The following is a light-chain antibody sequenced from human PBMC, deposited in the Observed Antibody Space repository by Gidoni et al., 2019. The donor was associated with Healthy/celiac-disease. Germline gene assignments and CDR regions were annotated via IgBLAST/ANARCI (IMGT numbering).Light chain of an antibody. V-gene: IGLV2-14*01. J-gene: IGLJ2*01. CDR2: ELS. Sequence: QSELTQPASVYGSPGPSITISCPGTSSDVGCYNFVYWCQQHPGKAPKPMIDELSNRPSGVSTRFAGSKSGNTASLTTSGRQAEDEADYYCSSYTSSSTLVFGGGTKLTVL. CDR3: SSYTSSSTLV. CDR1: SSDVGCYNF.